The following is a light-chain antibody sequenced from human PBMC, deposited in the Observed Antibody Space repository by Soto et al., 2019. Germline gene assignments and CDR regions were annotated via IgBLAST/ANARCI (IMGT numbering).Light chain of an antibody. CDR3: SSYTSSSTYYV. Sequence: QSVLTQPASVSGSPGQSITISCTGTSSDVGGYNYVSWYQQHPGKAPKLMIYDVSNRPSGVSNRFSGSKSGNTAFLTISGLQAEDEADYYCSSYTSSSTYYVFGTGTKVTV. CDR2: DVS. V-gene: IGLV2-14*01. CDR1: SSDVGGYNY. J-gene: IGLJ1*01.